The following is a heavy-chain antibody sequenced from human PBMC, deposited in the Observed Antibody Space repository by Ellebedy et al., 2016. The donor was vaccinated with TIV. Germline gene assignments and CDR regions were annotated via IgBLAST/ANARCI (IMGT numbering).Heavy chain of an antibody. CDR2: IYYSGNT. CDR1: GGSISSSSYY. D-gene: IGHD3-22*01. J-gene: IGHJ4*02. V-gene: IGHV4-39*07. CDR3: ARNAYYYDSSGYQQYYFNY. Sequence: SETLSLTCTVSGGSISSSSYYWGWIRQPPGKGLEWIGSIYYSGNTYYNPSLKSRVTISVDTSKNHFSLKLSSVTAADTAVYYCARNAYYYDSSGYQQYYFNYWGQGTLVTVSS.